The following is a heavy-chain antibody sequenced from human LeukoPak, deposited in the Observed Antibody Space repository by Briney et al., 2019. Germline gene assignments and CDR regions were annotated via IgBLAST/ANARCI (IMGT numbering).Heavy chain of an antibody. V-gene: IGHV3-23*01. Sequence: PGRSLRLSCAASGFTFSTYAMSWVRQAPGRGLEWVSSLSGSGDGTYYADSVKGRFTISRANPENTLYLQMNSLRAEDTAIYYCAKGMNNAPEYWGQGTLVTVSS. CDR3: AKGMNNAPEY. J-gene: IGHJ4*02. D-gene: IGHD1-14*01. CDR1: GFTFSTYA. CDR2: LSGSGDGT.